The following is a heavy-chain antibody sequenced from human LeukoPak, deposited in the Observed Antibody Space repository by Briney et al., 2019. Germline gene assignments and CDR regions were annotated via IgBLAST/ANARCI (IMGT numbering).Heavy chain of an antibody. CDR1: GFTFSSYS. V-gene: IGHV3-21*03. J-gene: IGHJ4*02. D-gene: IGHD1-14*01. CDR3: ARDSRNPFDY. Sequence: GGSLRLSCAASGFTFSSYSTKWVRQAPGKGLEWVSSISSSSSYIYYADSVKGRFTISRDNAKNSLYLQMNSLRAEDTAVYYCARDSRNPFDYWGQGTLVTVSS. CDR2: ISSSSSYI.